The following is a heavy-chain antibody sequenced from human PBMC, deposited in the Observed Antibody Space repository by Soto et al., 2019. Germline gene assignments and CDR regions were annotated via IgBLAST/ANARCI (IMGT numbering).Heavy chain of an antibody. CDR3: ARDPIRGDGYVFDS. D-gene: IGHD5-12*01. CDR1: VFTFSSYW. CDR2: INRDGSER. V-gene: IGHV3-7*01. Sequence: GSLRLSGEAYVFTFSSYWMGWVRQAPGKGLEWVANINRDGSERYYVDSVKGRFTISRDNAKNSVYLQMNSLRAEDSAVYYCARDPIRGDGYVFDSWGQGALVTVSS. J-gene: IGHJ5*01.